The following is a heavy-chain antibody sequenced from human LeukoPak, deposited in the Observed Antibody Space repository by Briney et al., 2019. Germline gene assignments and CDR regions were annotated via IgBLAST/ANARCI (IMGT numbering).Heavy chain of an antibody. Sequence: RVASVKVSCKASGYTFTSYGISWVRQAPGQGLEWMGWISAYNGNTNYAQKLQGRVTMTTDTSTSTAYMELRSLRSDDTAVYYCARGNYCSGGSCYDGAFDYWGQGTLVTVSS. V-gene: IGHV1-18*01. CDR2: ISAYNGNT. D-gene: IGHD2-15*01. J-gene: IGHJ4*02. CDR3: ARGNYCSGGSCYDGAFDY. CDR1: GYTFTSYG.